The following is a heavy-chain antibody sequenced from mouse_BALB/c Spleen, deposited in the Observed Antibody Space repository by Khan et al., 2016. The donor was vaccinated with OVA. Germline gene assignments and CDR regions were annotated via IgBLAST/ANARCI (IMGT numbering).Heavy chain of an antibody. V-gene: IGHV3-2*02. J-gene: IGHJ3*01. CDR3: TRKDYYDYDPFPY. CDR2: INYSGST. CDR1: GYSITSEYA. Sequence: QLEESGPGLVKPSQSLSLTCTVTGYSITSEYAWNWIQQFPGNKLEWMGYINYSGSTRFKPSLKSRTSITRDTSKNQFFLQLNSVTTEDTATYYCTRKDYYDYDPFPYWGQGTLVTVSA. D-gene: IGHD2-4*01.